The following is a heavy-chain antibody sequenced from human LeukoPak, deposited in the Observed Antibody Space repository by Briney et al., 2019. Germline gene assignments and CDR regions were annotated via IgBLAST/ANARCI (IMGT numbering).Heavy chain of an antibody. CDR3: ARGLVRGSGKIDY. CDR2: IYYSGST. V-gene: IGHV4-31*03. Sequence: PSQTLSLTCTVPGGSISSGGYYWSWIRQHPGKGLEWIGYIYYSGSTYYNPSLKSRVTISVDTSKNQFSLKLSSVTAADTAVYYCARGLVRGSGKIDYWGQGTLVTVSS. D-gene: IGHD3-10*01. CDR1: GGSISSGGYY. J-gene: IGHJ4*02.